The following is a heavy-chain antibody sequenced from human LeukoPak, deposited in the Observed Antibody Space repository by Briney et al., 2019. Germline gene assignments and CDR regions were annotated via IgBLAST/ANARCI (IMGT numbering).Heavy chain of an antibody. J-gene: IGHJ6*04. CDR2: INPRGST. CDR1: GGSFSSHY. D-gene: IGHD6-19*01. Sequence: KPSETLSLTCGVSGGSFSSHYWTWIRQPPGKGLEWIGEINPRGSTNYNPSLESRVTVSADTSRNQLPLSLTSVTAADSAVYFCARGLRQGSAWSWGPKEKSSQYMDVWGTGTTVIVSS. V-gene: IGHV4-34*01. CDR3: ARGLRQGSAWSWGPKEKSSQYMDV.